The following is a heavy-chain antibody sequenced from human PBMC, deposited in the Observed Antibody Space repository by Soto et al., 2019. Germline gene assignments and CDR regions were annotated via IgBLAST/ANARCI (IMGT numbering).Heavy chain of an antibody. CDR1: GFTFSSYA. D-gene: IGHD1-1*01. CDR3: ARYIRGPTVYYFDF. J-gene: IGHJ4*02. CDR2: VSYNGGDT. Sequence: QPGGSLRLSCAASGFTFSSYAMTWVRQAPGKGLELVSIVSYNGGDTYYADSVKGRFTISRDNSKDTVDLQMNGLRAEDTAVYYCARYIRGPTVYYFDFWGPGVLVTVSS. V-gene: IGHV3-23*01.